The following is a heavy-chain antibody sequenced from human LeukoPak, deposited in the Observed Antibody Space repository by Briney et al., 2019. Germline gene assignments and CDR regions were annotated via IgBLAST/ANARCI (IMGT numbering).Heavy chain of an antibody. CDR3: ARGGAVWYCSSTSCISVFDY. CDR1: GGSFSGYY. CDR2: INHSGST. D-gene: IGHD2-2*01. J-gene: IGHJ4*02. Sequence: TSETLSLTCAVYGGSFSGYYWNWIRQPPGKGLEWIGEINHSGSTNYNPSLKSRVTISVDTSKNQFSLKLSSVTVADTAVYYCARGGAVWYCSSTSCISVFDYWGQGTLVTVSS. V-gene: IGHV4-34*01.